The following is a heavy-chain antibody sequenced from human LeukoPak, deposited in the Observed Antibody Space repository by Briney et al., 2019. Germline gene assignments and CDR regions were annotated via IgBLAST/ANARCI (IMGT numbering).Heavy chain of an antibody. CDR3: ARQGGYSSGWSY. V-gene: IGHV4-39*07. CDR2: IYYSGST. D-gene: IGHD6-19*01. CDR1: GGSISSSSYY. Sequence: SETLSLTCTVSGGSISSSSYYWGWIRQPPGKGLEWIGSIYYSGSTYCNPSLKSRVTISVDTSKNQFSLKLSSVTAADTAVYYCARQGGYSSGWSYWGQGTLVTVSS. J-gene: IGHJ4*02.